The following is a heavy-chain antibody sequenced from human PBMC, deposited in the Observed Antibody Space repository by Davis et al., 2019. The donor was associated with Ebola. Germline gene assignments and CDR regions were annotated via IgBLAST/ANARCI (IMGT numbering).Heavy chain of an antibody. D-gene: IGHD2-15*01. CDR1: GGTFTNYA. CDR2: INPHNGNT. J-gene: IGHJ5*02. V-gene: IGHV1-18*01. Sequence: AASVKVSCKTSGGTFTNYAVNWVRQAPGQGLEWMGWINPHNGNTNYAQNVQGRVIMTSDTATTTAYMEVGSLRSDDTAVYYCARDREPGAPPLLQFDPWGQGTLVTVSS. CDR3: ARDREPGAPPLLQFDP.